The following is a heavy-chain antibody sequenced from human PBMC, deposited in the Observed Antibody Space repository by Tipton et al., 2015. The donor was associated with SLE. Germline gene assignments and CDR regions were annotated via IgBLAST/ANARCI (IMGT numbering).Heavy chain of an antibody. D-gene: IGHD3-3*01. CDR2: IYYSGST. V-gene: IGHV4-59*04. Sequence: TLSLTCTVSGGSISSYYWSWIRQPPGKGLEWIGYIYYSGSTYYNPSLKSRVTISVNTSKNQFSLKLNSVTAADTAVYYCARADFWSGYRSHYFDYWGQGTLVTVSS. CDR3: ARADFWSGYRSHYFDY. CDR1: GGSISSYY. J-gene: IGHJ4*02.